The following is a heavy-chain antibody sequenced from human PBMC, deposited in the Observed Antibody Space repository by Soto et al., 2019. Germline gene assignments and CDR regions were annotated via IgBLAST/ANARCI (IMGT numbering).Heavy chain of an antibody. J-gene: IGHJ6*02. CDR2: IIPIFGTA. CDR1: GCTFSSYA. V-gene: IGHV1-69*06. Sequence: GASVKVSCKASGCTFSSYAISWVRQAPGQGLEWMGGIIPIFGTANYAQKFQGRVTITADKSTSTAYMELSSLRSEDTAVYYCARDKSIAARPASTDYYYGMDVWGQGTTVTVSS. CDR3: ARDKSIAARPASTDYYYGMDV. D-gene: IGHD6-6*01.